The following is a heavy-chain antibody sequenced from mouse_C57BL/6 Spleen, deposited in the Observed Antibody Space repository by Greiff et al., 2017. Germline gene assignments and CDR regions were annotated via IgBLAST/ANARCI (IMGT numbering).Heavy chain of an antibody. D-gene: IGHD2-3*01. Sequence: VQLVESGPGLVAPSQSLSITCTVSGFSLTSYAISWVRQPPGKGLEWLGVIWTGGDTNYTSALKSRLSISKDNSKSQVFLKMNSLQTDDTARYYCARTQDGPLDYWGQGTTLTVSS. CDR1: GFSLTSYA. J-gene: IGHJ2*01. V-gene: IGHV2-9-1*01. CDR3: ARTQDGPLDY. CDR2: IWTGGDT.